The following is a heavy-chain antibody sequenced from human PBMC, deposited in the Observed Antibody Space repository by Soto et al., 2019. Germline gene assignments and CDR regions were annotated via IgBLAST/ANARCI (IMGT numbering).Heavy chain of an antibody. D-gene: IGHD3-3*01. CDR1: GFSFGSYA. CDR3: ARWSYLDY. V-gene: IGHV3-23*01. CDR2: ISGSDGKT. J-gene: IGHJ4*02. Sequence: GGSLRLSCAASGFSFGSYALIRVRQAPGKGLEWVSTISGSDGKTFYADSVKGRFFISRDTSQNTLYLQMNSLRADDTAIYYCARWSYLDYWGQGTRVTVSS.